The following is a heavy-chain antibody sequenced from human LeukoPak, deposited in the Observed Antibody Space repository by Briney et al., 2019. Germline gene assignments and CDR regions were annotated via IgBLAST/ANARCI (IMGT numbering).Heavy chain of an antibody. D-gene: IGHD3-22*01. CDR3: ARGVYYDTSGYYSFDY. Sequence: ASVKVSCKASGYTFTNYGINWVRQAPGQGLEWLAWISTYTGKTDYAQKLQGRVTLTTDTSTSTAYMERRSLKSDDTAVYYCARGVYYDTSGYYSFDYWGQGTLVAVSS. J-gene: IGHJ4*02. CDR2: ISTYTGKT. V-gene: IGHV1-18*01. CDR1: GYTFTNYG.